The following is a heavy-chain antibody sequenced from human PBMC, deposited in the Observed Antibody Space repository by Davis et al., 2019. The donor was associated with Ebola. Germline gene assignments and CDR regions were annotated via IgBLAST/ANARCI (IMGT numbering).Heavy chain of an antibody. D-gene: IGHD1-26*01. CDR1: GFTFSSYA. CDR3: AREGVGWELLQSWFDY. CDR2: ISGSGGSI. V-gene: IGHV3-23*01. Sequence: PGGSLRLSCAASGFTFSSYAMSWVRQAPGKGLEWVSAISGSGGSIYYADSVKGRFTISRDNAKNSLYLQMNSLRDEDTAVYYCAREGVGWELLQSWFDYWGQGTLVTVSS. J-gene: IGHJ4*02.